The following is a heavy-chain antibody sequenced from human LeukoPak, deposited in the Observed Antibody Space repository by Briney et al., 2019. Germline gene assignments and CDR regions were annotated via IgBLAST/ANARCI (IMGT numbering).Heavy chain of an antibody. V-gene: IGHV3-9*03. Sequence: GGSLRLSCAASGFTFDDYAMHWVRQAPGKGLEWVSGIRWNSGSIGYADSVKGRFTISRDNAKNSLYLQMNSLRAEDMALYYCAKGAPGYSGYDRFDYWGQGTLVTVSS. CDR1: GFTFDDYA. D-gene: IGHD5-12*01. CDR3: AKGAPGYSGYDRFDY. J-gene: IGHJ4*02. CDR2: IRWNSGSI.